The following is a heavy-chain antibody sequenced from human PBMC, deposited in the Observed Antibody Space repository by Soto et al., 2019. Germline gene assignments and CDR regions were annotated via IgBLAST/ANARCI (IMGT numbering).Heavy chain of an antibody. V-gene: IGHV4-39*01. D-gene: IGHD3-10*01. CDR1: GGSISSSSYY. CDR2: IYYGGST. CDR3: ARLNLFGELWGDY. J-gene: IGHJ4*02. Sequence: QLQLQESGPGLVKPSETLSLNCTVSGGSISSSSYYWGWIRQPPGKGLEWIGSIYYGGSTYYNPSLKSRVTMSVDTSKNQFSLRLTSVTAADTAVYYCARLNLFGELWGDYWGQGTQVAVSS.